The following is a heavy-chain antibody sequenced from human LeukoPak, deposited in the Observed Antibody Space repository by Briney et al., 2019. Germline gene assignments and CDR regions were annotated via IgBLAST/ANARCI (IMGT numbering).Heavy chain of an antibody. Sequence: PGGSLRLSCAASGFTFSNYWMSWVRQAPGKGLEWVANIKQDRSEKYYVDSVKGRFTISRDNAKNSLYLQMNSLRAEDTAVYYCAKTAMAVYYFDYWGQGTLVTVSS. CDR3: AKTAMAVYYFDY. D-gene: IGHD5-18*01. CDR1: GFTFSNYW. J-gene: IGHJ4*02. V-gene: IGHV3-7*01. CDR2: IKQDRSEK.